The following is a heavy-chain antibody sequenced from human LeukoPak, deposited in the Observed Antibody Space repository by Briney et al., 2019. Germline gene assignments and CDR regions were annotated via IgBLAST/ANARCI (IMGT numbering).Heavy chain of an antibody. CDR3: ARPYYDFWSGYYYFDY. V-gene: IGHV1-46*01. J-gene: IGHJ4*02. CDR2: INPSGGST. D-gene: IGHD3-3*01. CDR1: GYTFTSYY. Sequence: ASVKVSCKASGYTFTSYYMHWVRQAPGQGLEWMGIINPSGGSTSYAQKFQGSVTMTRDTSTSTVYMELSSLRSEDTAVYYCARPYYDFWSGYYYFDYWGQGTLVTVSS.